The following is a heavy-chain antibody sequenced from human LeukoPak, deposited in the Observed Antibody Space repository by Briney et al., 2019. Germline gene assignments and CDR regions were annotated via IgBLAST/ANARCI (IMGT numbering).Heavy chain of an antibody. CDR1: GGSISSYY. CDR2: IYYSGST. V-gene: IGHV4-59*01. J-gene: IGHJ4*02. Sequence: SETLSLTCTVSGGSISSYYWSWIRQPPGKGLEWIGYIYYSGSTNYNPSLKSRVTISVDTSKNQFSLKLSSVTAADTAVYYCAAGLGYCSGGSCQGPGYWGQGTLVTVSS. D-gene: IGHD2-15*01. CDR3: AAGLGYCSGGSCQGPGY.